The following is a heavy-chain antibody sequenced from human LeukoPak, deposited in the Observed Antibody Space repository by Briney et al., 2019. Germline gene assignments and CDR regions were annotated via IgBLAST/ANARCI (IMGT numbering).Heavy chain of an antibody. CDR3: ARYGAFLDY. CDR2: ISYDGRNQ. CDR1: GFXFSNYA. V-gene: IGHV3-30*04. D-gene: IGHD3-3*02. J-gene: IGHJ4*02. Sequence: GRSLRLSCAASGFXFSNYAIHWVRQAPGKGLEWVAVISYDGRNQYYADAVKGRFTVSRDNSKSTLYLQMNSLRGEDTAVYNCARYGAFLDYWGQGTLVTVSS.